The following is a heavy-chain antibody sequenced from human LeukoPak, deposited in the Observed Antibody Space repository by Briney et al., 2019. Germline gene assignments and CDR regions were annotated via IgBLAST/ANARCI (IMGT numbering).Heavy chain of an antibody. V-gene: IGHV3-53*01. J-gene: IGHJ4*02. CDR3: AREIWTGTTSGTDY. Sequence: GGSLRLSCAASGFTVSSNYMSWVRQAPGKGLEWVSVIYSGGSTYYADSVKGRFTISRDNAKNSLYLQMNSLRAEDTAVYYCAREIWTGTTSGTDYWGQGTLVTVSS. CDR2: IYSGGST. CDR1: GFTVSSNY. D-gene: IGHD1-7*01.